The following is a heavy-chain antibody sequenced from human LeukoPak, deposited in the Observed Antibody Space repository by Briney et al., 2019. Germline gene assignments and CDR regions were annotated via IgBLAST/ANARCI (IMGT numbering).Heavy chain of an antibody. CDR2: IIPIFGTA. Sequence: ASVKVSCKASGGTFSSYANSWVRQAPGQGLEWMGGIIPIFGTANYAQKFQGRVTITADESTSTAYMELSSLRSEDTAVYYCAREVLAGDTSWGQGTLVTVSS. J-gene: IGHJ4*02. V-gene: IGHV1-69*01. D-gene: IGHD6-19*01. CDR3: AREVLAGDTS. CDR1: GGTFSSYA.